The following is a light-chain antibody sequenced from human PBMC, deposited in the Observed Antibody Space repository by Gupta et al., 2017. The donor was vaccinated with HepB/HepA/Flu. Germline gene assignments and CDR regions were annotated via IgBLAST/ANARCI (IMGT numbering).Light chain of an antibody. CDR3: QQYYNYLSWT. J-gene: IGKJ1*01. Sequence: AIRMTQSPSSISASTGDRVTITCRASQVISNHLVWYPQKPGKAPTLLIFDASTLPSGVPYRFSGSGSGTEFTLTISNRQSEDFATYYCQQYYNYLSWTFGQGTKVEIK. CDR1: QVISNH. CDR2: DAS. V-gene: IGKV1-8*01.